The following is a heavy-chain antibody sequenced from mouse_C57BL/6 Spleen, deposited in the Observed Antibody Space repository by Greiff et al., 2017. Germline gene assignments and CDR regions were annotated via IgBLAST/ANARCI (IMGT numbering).Heavy chain of an antibody. D-gene: IGHD1-1*01. CDR1: GYSITSGYY. J-gene: IGHJ1*03. V-gene: IGHV3-6*01. CDR3: ARTITTVVAHWYCDV. Sequence: EVKVEESGPGLVKPSQSLSLTCSVTGYSITSGYYWNWIRQFPGNKLEWMGYISYDGSNNYNPSLKNRISITRDTSKNQFFLKLNSVTTEDTATYYCARTITTVVAHWYCDVWGTGTTVTVSS. CDR2: ISYDGSN.